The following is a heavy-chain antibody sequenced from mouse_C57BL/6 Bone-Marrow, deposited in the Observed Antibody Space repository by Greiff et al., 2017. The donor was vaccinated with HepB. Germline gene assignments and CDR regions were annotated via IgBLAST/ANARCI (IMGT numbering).Heavy chain of an antibody. CDR2: INPSNGGT. V-gene: IGHV1-53*01. CDR1: GYTFTSYW. CDR3: ARVRNYYDDLAGFDY. Sequence: VQLQQPGTELVKPGASVKLSCKASGYTFTSYWMHWVKQRPGQGLEWIGNINPSNGGTDYNEKFKCKATLTVDKSSSTAYMQLSSLTSKDSAVYYCARVRNYYDDLAGFDYWGQGTLVTVSA. D-gene: IGHD2-13*01. J-gene: IGHJ3*01.